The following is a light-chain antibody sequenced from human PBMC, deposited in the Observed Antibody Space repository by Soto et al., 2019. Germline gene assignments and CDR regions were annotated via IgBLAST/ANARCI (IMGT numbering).Light chain of an antibody. CDR1: QGIRND. V-gene: IGKV1-6*01. CDR3: LQNSDYPPT. Sequence: AIQMTQSPSSLSASVVDIVTITFLASQGIRNDLGWYQQKPGQAPKLLIFAASSLQVGVPSRFSGSGSGTDFTLTISSLQPEDFATYYCLQNSDYPPTFGPGTKVDIK. J-gene: IGKJ3*01. CDR2: AAS.